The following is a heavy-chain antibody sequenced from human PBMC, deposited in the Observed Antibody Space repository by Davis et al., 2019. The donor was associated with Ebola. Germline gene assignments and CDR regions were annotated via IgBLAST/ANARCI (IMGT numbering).Heavy chain of an antibody. CDR2: IIPMFGTA. D-gene: IGHD3-10*01. CDR1: GGTFSSYA. Sequence: AASVKVSCKASGGTFSSYAISWVRQAPGQGLEWMGGIIPMFGTANYAQKFQGRVTITADKSTSTAYMELSSLRSEDTAVYYCARGSPTYYYGSGSYEGGWFDPWGQGTLVTVSS. J-gene: IGHJ5*02. CDR3: ARGSPTYYYGSGSYEGGWFDP. V-gene: IGHV1-69*06.